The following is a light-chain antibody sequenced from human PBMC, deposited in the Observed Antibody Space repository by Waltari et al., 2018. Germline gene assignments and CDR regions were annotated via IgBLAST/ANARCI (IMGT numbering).Light chain of an antibody. J-gene: IGLJ2*01. V-gene: IGLV3-19*01. CDR1: SLRTYN. CDR3: HSRDSNGDVL. CDR2: GKN. Sequence: SSELTQDPAVSVALGQTVRITCQGDSLRTYNVSWFQQKAGQAPTLVIYGKNNRPSGIPDRFSASTSGSRASLTIIGAQAEDEADYYCHSRDSNGDVLIGGGTKVTVV.